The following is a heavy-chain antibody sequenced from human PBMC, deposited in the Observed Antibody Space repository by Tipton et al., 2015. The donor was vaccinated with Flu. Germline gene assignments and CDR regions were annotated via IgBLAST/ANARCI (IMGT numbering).Heavy chain of an antibody. CDR2: IYYSGST. V-gene: IGHV4-39*01. J-gene: IGHJ4*02. CDR1: GGSISSSSYY. Sequence: TLSLTCTVSGGSISSSSYYWGWIRQPPGKGLEWIGSIYYSGSTYYNPSLKSRVTISVDTSKNQFSLKLSPVTAADTAVYYCARGSSSFGDYWGQGTLVTVSS. D-gene: IGHD6-13*01. CDR3: ARGSSSFGDY.